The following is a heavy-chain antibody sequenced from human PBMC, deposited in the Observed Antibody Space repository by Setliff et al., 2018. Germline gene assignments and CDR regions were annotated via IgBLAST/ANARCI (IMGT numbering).Heavy chain of an antibody. CDR3: AADYYDSSGYGY. CDR2: FDPEDGET. D-gene: IGHD3-22*01. CDR1: GYTLTELS. J-gene: IGHJ4*02. Sequence: ASVKVSCKVSGYTLTELSRHWVRQAPGKGLGWMGGFDPEDGETIYAQKFQGRVTMTEDTSTDTAYMELSSLRSEDTAVYYCAADYYDSSGYGYWGQGTLVTVSS. V-gene: IGHV1-24*01.